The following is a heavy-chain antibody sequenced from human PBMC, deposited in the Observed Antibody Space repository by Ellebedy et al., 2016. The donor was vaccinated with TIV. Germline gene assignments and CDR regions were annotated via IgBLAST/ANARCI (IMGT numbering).Heavy chain of an antibody. J-gene: IGHJ4*01. V-gene: IGHV3-48*02. D-gene: IGHD4-23*01. CDR3: ARWTRWFAFYY. CDR1: GFTFISYS. Sequence: PGGSLRLTCAASGFTFISYSMNSVRQATGKVLDWVAYIGGDGIQHYAYSVQGRFTISRDKFKNSLYIKMNSLRDEDTDVYYCARWTRWFAFYYWGQGTLVTVSS. CDR2: IGGDGIQ.